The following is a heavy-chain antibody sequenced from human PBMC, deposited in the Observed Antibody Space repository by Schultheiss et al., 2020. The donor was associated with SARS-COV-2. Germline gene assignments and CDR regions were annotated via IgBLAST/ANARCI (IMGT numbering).Heavy chain of an antibody. D-gene: IGHD7-27*01. CDR3: AIDPNWGSGDS. CDR2: VWNDGSKK. CDR1: GFTFSSYV. V-gene: IGHV3-33*08. J-gene: IGHJ5*01. Sequence: GESLKISCAASGFTFSSYVMHWVRQAPGKGLEWVAVVWNDGSKKYYADSVKGRFTISRDNSKNTLYLQMNSLRVDDTAVYYCAIDPNWGSGDSWGQGTLVTVSS.